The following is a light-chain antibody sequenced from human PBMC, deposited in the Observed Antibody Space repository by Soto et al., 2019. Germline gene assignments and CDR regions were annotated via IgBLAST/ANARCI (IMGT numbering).Light chain of an antibody. CDR2: DVS. V-gene: IGLV2-14*01. Sequence: QSALTQPASVSGSPGQSITISCTGTSSDVGGYNFVSWYQQHPGKAPRLMIYDVSNRPSGVSNRFSGSKSVNTASLSISGLQAEDEAEYYCSSYTSSSTPFVFGPATKLTVL. J-gene: IGLJ1*01. CDR3: SSYTSSSTPFV. CDR1: SSDVGGYNF.